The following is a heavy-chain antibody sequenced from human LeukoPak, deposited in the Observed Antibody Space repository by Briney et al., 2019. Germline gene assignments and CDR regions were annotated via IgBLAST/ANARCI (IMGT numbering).Heavy chain of an antibody. CDR1: GYSISSGYY. V-gene: IGHV4-38-2*02. D-gene: IGHD3-10*01. Sequence: PSETLSLTCTVSGYSISSGYYWGWIRQPPGKGLEWIGSIYHSGSTYYNPSLKSRVTISVDTSKNQFSLKLSSVTAADTAVYYCARGADLVTFGELLSLDYWGQGTLVTVSS. CDR2: IYHSGST. CDR3: ARGADLVTFGELLSLDY. J-gene: IGHJ4*02.